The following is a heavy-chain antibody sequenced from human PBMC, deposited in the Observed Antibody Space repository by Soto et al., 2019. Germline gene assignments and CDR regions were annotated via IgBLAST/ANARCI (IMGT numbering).Heavy chain of an antibody. D-gene: IGHD3-3*02. Sequence: AXETLSLTCTVSGDSIRSGYYYWSWIRQHPLKGLEWIVYVYYSGVTYYNPSLESRLTISLDTSKNQFSLKLTSATAADTAVYYCARDLSTWGHGTLVTVSS. CDR2: VYYSGVT. V-gene: IGHV4-31*03. J-gene: IGHJ5*01. CDR3: ARDLST. CDR1: GDSIRSGYYY.